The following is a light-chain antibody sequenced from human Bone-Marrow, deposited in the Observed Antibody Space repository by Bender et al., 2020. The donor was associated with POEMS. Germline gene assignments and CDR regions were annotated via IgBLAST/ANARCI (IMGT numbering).Light chain of an antibody. Sequence: QSVLTQPPSASGTPGQRVTISCSGSNSNIGTNAVNWYQQFPGTAPVPLIYSDNQRPSGVHDRLYAFKSGTSASLAIRGRLSEDEADYYCAAWDAGLSGGVFGGGTRLTVL. CDR1: NSNIGTNA. J-gene: IGLJ3*02. V-gene: IGLV1-44*01. CDR2: SDN. CDR3: AAWDAGLSGGV.